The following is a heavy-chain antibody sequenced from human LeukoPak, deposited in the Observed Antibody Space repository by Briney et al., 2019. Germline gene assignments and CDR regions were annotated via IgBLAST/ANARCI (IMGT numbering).Heavy chain of an antibody. V-gene: IGHV4-39*07. J-gene: IGHJ4*02. CDR3: ARRDFDWLHISFDY. D-gene: IGHD3-9*01. CDR1: GGSISSSSYY. CDR2: IYYSGST. Sequence: SETLSLTCTVSGGSISSSSYYWGWIRQPPGKGLEWIGSIYYSGSTYYNPSLKSRVTMSVDTSKNQFSLKLSSVTAADTAVYYCARRDFDWLHISFDYWGQGTLVTVSS.